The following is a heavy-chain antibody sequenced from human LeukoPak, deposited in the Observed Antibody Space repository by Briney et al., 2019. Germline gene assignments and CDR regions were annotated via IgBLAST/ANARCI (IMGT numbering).Heavy chain of an antibody. CDR2: IYYSGNT. CDR1: GVSISSSNSY. CDR3: ARTLTYDSTGYVAFDI. V-gene: IGHV4-39*01. J-gene: IGHJ3*02. Sequence: SETLSLTCTVSGVSISSSNSYWGWIRQPPGKGLEWIGSIYYSGNTYYNASLKSQVSISIDTSKNQFSLRLTSVTAADTAVYYCARTLTYDSTGYVAFDIWGQGTMVTVSS. D-gene: IGHD3-22*01.